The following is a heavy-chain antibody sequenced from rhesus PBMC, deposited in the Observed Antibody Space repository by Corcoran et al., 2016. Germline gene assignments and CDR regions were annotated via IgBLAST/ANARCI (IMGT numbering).Heavy chain of an antibody. V-gene: IGHV4-122*02. CDR1: GYSISSGYY. D-gene: IGHD3-3*01. CDR3: AKRLDWFVY. Sequence: QVQLQESGPGLVKPSETLSLTCAVSGYSISSGYYWSWIRQPPGKGLEWIGYITYSGSTRYNPSFQGHVTISADKSISTTYLQWSSLKASDTATYYCAKRLDWFVYWGQGVLVTVSS. CDR2: ITYSGST. J-gene: IGHJ4*01.